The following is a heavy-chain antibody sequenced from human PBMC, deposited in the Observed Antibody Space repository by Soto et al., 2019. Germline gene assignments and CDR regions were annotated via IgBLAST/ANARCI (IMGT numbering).Heavy chain of an antibody. J-gene: IGHJ6*02. Sequence: GSLRLSCAASGFTFSTYWMHWVRQAPGKGLVWVSHINNDGSSTTYADSVKGRFTISRDNAKNTLYLQMSSLRAEDTAVYYCVGYPTDSGSYDRYYYGMDVWGQGTTVTVSS. CDR1: GFTFSTYW. CDR3: VGYPTDSGSYDRYYYGMDV. CDR2: INNDGSST. D-gene: IGHD1-26*01. V-gene: IGHV3-74*01.